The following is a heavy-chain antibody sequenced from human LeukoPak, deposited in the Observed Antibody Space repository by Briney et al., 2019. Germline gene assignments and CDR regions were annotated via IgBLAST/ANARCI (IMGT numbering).Heavy chain of an antibody. Sequence: GASVKVSCKASGYTFTSYDINGVRQATGQGLEWMGWMNPNSGNTGYAQTFQGRVTITSNTSISTAYMELSSLRSEDTAVYYCARVNSNYYYMDVWGKGTTVTVSS. D-gene: IGHD2-21*01. J-gene: IGHJ6*03. CDR3: ARVNSNYYYMDV. CDR1: GYTFTSYD. V-gene: IGHV1-8*03. CDR2: MNPNSGNT.